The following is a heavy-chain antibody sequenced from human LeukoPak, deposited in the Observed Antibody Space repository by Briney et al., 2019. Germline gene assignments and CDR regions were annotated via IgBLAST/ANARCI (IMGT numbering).Heavy chain of an antibody. CDR1: GFTFSSYS. D-gene: IGHD6-6*01. CDR3: ARDNGIAARPDAFDI. CDR2: ISSSSSTI. J-gene: IGHJ3*02. V-gene: IGHV3-48*01. Sequence: PRGSLRLSCAASGFTFSSYSMNWVRQAPGKGLEWVSYISSSSSTIYYADSVKGRFTISRDNAKNSLYLQMNSLRAEDTAVYYCARDNGIAARPDAFDIWGQGTMVTVSS.